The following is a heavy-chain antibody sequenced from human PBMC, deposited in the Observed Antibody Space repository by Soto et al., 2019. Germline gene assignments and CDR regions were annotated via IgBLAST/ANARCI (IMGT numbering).Heavy chain of an antibody. CDR1: GGSISSSSYY. V-gene: IGHV4-39*01. CDR3: ARLCFACGSGSLSGYYYYYMDV. D-gene: IGHD3-10*01. CDR2: IYYSGST. Sequence: SETLSLTCTVSGGSISSSSYYWGWIRQPPGKGLEWIGSIYYSGSTYYNPSLKSRVTISVDTSKNQFSLKLSSVTAADTAVYYCARLCFACGSGSLSGYYYYYMDVWGKGTTVTVSS. J-gene: IGHJ6*03.